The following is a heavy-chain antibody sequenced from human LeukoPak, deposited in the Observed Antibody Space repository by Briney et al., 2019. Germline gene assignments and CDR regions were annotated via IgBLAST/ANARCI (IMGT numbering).Heavy chain of an antibody. CDR3: AKGRTGTTTVGIDY. CDR2: INSDGSST. D-gene: IGHD1-1*01. J-gene: IGHJ4*02. CDR1: GFTFSSYW. V-gene: IGHV3-74*01. Sequence: GGSLRLSCAASGFTFSSYWMHWVRQAPGKGLVWVSRINSDGSSTSYADSVKGRFTISRDNAKNSLYLQMNSLRAEDMALYYCAKGRTGTTTVGIDYWGQGTLVTVSS.